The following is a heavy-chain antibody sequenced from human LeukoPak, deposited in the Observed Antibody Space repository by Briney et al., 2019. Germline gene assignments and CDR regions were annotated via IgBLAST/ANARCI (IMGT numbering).Heavy chain of an antibody. CDR3: AKEGASSWFLDY. Sequence: GGSLRLSCAASGFTFDDYAMHWVRQAPGKGLEWVSGISWNSGSIGYADSVKGRFTISRDNAKNSLYLQMNSLRAEDMALYYCAKEGASSWFLDYWGQGTLVTVSS. CDR2: ISWNSGSI. J-gene: IGHJ4*02. CDR1: GFTFDDYA. D-gene: IGHD6-13*01. V-gene: IGHV3-9*03.